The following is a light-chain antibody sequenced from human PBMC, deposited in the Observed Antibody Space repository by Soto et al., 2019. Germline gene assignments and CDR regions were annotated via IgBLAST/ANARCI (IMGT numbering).Light chain of an antibody. CDR3: CSYAGSGTWI. CDR1: SSDVGSYHL. CDR2: EGS. J-gene: IGLJ2*01. V-gene: IGLV2-23*01. Sequence: QSVLTQPASVSGSPGQSITISCTGTSSDVGSYHLVSWYQQYPGKAPKLMIFEGSKRPSGISHRFSGSKSANTASLRISGLQAEDEADYYCCSYAGSGTWIFGDGTKLTVL.